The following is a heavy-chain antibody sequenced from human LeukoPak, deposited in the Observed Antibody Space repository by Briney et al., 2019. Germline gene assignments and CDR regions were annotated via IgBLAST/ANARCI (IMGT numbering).Heavy chain of an antibody. CDR1: GFTFSSSW. CDR2: IYAGGTI. CDR3: ARDRVGDGYNDALDI. D-gene: IGHD5-24*01. V-gene: IGHV3-53*04. J-gene: IGHJ3*02. Sequence: GGSLRLSCAASGFTFSSSWMNWVRQAPGKGLEWVSVIYAGGTIFYADSVKGRFTISRHNSENTLYLQMNSLRSEDTAVYYCARDRVGDGYNDALDIWGQGTRVIVSS.